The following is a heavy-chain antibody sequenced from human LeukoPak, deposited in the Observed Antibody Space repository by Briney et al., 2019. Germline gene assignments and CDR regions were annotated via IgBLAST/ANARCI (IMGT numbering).Heavy chain of an antibody. J-gene: IGHJ6*03. Sequence: PGGSLRLSCAASGFIFSNFWMSWVRQAPGKGLEWVANIKQDGSEKYYVDSVKGRFTLSRDNAKNSLYLQVNSLRAEDTAVYYCARLNYDFWSGVWEGYYMDVWGKGTTVTVSS. V-gene: IGHV3-7*01. CDR2: IKQDGSEK. D-gene: IGHD3-3*01. CDR3: ARLNYDFWSGVWEGYYMDV. CDR1: GFIFSNFW.